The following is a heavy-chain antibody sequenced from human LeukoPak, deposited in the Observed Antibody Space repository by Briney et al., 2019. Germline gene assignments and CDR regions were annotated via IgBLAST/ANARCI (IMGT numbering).Heavy chain of an antibody. V-gene: IGHV3-21*04. D-gene: IGHD3-3*01. CDR3: ARDGDGMDV. CDR2: ISGSSIYI. J-gene: IGHJ6*02. Sequence: TGGSLRLSCAASGFTFSSYSMNWVRQAPGKGLEWVSSISGSSIYIYYANSVRGRLTISRDNAKNSLFLQMNSLRAEDTAVYYCARDGDGMDVWGQGTTVTVSS. CDR1: GFTFSSYS.